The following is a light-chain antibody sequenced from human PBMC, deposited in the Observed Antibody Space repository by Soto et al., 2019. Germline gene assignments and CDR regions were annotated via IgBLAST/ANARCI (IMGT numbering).Light chain of an antibody. V-gene: IGKV1D-12*01. CDR3: LQANSFPRT. J-gene: IGKJ1*01. Sequence: DIQMTQSPSSVSASVGDRVTITCRASQAISTWLAWYQQKPGKAPKLLIYAASNLQTEVPSRFSGSGSGTDFHLTISGLQREDFATYYCLQANSFPRTFGQGSKVEIK. CDR1: QAISTW. CDR2: AAS.